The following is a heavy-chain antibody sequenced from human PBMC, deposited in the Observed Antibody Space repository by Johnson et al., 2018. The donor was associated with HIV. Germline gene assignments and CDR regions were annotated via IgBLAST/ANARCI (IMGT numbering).Heavy chain of an antibody. CDR2: IKQDGNEK. J-gene: IGHJ3*02. Sequence: VHVVESGGGLVQPGGSLRLSCVASGFSFSRYWMTWVRQAPGKGLEWVASIKQDGNEKYYVDSVKGRFTISRDNAKNSVDLQMNSLRAEYTAVYYCARALADGWFSYDVFDIWGQGTMVTVSS. CDR1: GFSFSRYW. D-gene: IGHD3-10*01. CDR3: ARALADGWFSYDVFDI. V-gene: IGHV3-7*05.